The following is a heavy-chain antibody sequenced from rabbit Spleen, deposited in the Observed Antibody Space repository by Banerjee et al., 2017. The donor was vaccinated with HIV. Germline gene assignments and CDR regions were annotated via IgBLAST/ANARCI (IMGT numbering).Heavy chain of an antibody. CDR1: GFSFSSSYW. J-gene: IGHJ6*01. D-gene: IGHD8-1*01. V-gene: IGHV1S45*01. Sequence: QEQLKESGGGLVKPGASLTLTCKASGFSFSSSYWICWVRQAPGKGLEWIGCIYAGSSGSTDYATWAKGRFTISKTSSTTVTLQMTSLTAADTATYFCARDTGSSFSSYGMDLWGPGTLVTVS. CDR3: ARDTGSSFSSYGMDL. CDR2: IYAGSSGST.